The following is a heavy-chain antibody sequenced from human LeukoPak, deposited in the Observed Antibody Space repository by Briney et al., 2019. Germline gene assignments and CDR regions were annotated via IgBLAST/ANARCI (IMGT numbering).Heavy chain of an antibody. J-gene: IGHJ4*02. CDR2: ISWNSGSI. D-gene: IGHD3-22*01. Sequence: GGSLRLSCAASGFTFDDYAMHWGRQAPGKGLEWVSGISWNSGSIGYADSVKGRFTISRDNAKNSLYLQMNSLRAEDTALYYCAKVQEAFYDSSGYPPFDYWGQGTLVTVSS. CDR1: GFTFDDYA. V-gene: IGHV3-9*01. CDR3: AKVQEAFYDSSGYPPFDY.